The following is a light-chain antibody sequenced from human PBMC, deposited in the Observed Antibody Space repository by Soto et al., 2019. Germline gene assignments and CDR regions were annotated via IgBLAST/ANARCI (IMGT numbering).Light chain of an antibody. CDR3: QRHNSAPPVT. V-gene: IGKV1-27*01. CDR1: QGISNH. Sequence: DIQMTQSPSSLSASVGDRVTITCRASQGISNHLAWYQQKPGKVPTVLIYAASTLQSGVPSRFSGSGSGTEFTLTISSLQPEDVATYYCQRHNSAPPVTFGPGTKVDIK. J-gene: IGKJ3*01. CDR2: AAS.